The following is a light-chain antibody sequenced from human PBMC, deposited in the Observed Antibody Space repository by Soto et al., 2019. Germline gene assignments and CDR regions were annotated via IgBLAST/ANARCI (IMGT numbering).Light chain of an antibody. CDR1: QVIDNW. Sequence: DIQMTLSPSSVSASVGNRVPIACRASQVIDNWLAWYQQKPGKAAKGRIYSTSSLKSGVPSRFSGSRSGTDFTLTISSLQPADFATYYCRQSKRFPLTFGGGTKVDI. CDR3: RQSKRFPLT. CDR2: STS. V-gene: IGKV1-12*01. J-gene: IGKJ4*01.